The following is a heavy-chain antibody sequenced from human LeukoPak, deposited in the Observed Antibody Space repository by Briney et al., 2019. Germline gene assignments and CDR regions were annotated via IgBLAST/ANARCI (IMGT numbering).Heavy chain of an antibody. V-gene: IGHV3-33*01. CDR1: GFTFGSHG. Sequence: GGSLRLSCAASGFTFGSHGMHWIRQAPAKGLECGVGLSYDGSRLFYADSVKGRFTVSRDNSKNTLSLQMDSLRAEDTAVFYCARWDSKWFDPWGQGTLVTVSS. CDR3: ARWDSKWFDP. D-gene: IGHD1-26*01. CDR2: LSYDGSRL. J-gene: IGHJ5*02.